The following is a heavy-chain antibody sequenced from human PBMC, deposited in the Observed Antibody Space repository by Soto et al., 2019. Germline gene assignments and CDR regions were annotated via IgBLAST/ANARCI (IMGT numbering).Heavy chain of an antibody. CDR2: IIPIFGTA. D-gene: IGHD3-22*01. CDR3: ARGPRPFYYDSSGYPFEY. CDR1: GGTFSSYA. V-gene: IGHV1-69*12. J-gene: IGHJ4*02. Sequence: QVQLLQSGAEVKKPGSSVKVSCKASGGTFSSYAFSWVRQAPGQGLEWMGGIIPIFGTADYAQKFHGRVTITADESTSTAYMELSSLRSEDTAVYYCARGPRPFYYDSSGYPFEYWGQGTLVAVSS.